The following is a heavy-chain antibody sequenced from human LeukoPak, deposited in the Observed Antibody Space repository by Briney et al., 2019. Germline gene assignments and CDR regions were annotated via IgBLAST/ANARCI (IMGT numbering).Heavy chain of an antibody. CDR2: IIPIFGTA. D-gene: IGHD5-12*01. Sequence: SVKVSCKASGGTFSSYAISRVRPAPGQGLEWMGGIIPIFGTANYAQKFQGRVTITADESTSTAYMELSSLRSEDTAVYYCARERGRGGYDSRYYYYGMDVWGQGTTVTVSS. J-gene: IGHJ6*02. CDR1: GGTFSSYA. CDR3: ARERGRGGYDSRYYYYGMDV. V-gene: IGHV1-69*13.